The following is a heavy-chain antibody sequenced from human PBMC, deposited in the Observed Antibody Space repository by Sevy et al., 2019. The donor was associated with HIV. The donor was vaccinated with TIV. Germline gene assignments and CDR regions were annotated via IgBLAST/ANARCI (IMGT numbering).Heavy chain of an antibody. J-gene: IGHJ6*02. CDR2: IKQDGSEK. CDR1: GFTFSSYN. V-gene: IGHV3-7*01. CDR3: AREARPGGYYGIDV. Sequence: GGSLRLSCAASGFTFSSYNMNWVRQAPGKGLEWVANIKQDGSEKYYVDSVKGRFTISRDNAKNSLYLQMNSLRVEDTAVYYCAREARPGGYYGIDVWGQGTTVTVSS. D-gene: IGHD3-16*01.